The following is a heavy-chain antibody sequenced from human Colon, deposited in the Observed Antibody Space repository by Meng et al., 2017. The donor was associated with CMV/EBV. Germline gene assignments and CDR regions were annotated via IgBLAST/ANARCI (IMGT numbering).Heavy chain of an antibody. CDR3: ATRLYPYSGYDSIEPAALDY. CDR2: IIPILGIA. D-gene: IGHD5-12*01. V-gene: IGHV1-69*02. CDR1: GYTFTTYY. J-gene: IGHJ4*02. Sequence: SVKVSCKASGYTFTTYYIHWVRQAPGQGLEWMGRIIPILGIANYAQKFQGRVTITADKSTSTAYMELSSLRSEDTAVYYCATRLYPYSGYDSIEPAALDYWGQGTLVTVSS.